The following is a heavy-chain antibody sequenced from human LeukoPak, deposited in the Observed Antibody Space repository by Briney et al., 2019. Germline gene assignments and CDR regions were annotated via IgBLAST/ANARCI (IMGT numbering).Heavy chain of an antibody. CDR2: ISSSSRYI. Sequence: GGSLRLSCVPSGFTLSIYAMNWVRQAPGKGLEWVSSISSSSRYINYADSVKGRFTISRDNAKNSLYLQMNSLRAEDTAVYYCARDKYSSSSGGFDYWGQGTLVTVSS. D-gene: IGHD6-6*01. CDR3: ARDKYSSSSGGFDY. CDR1: GFTLSIYA. J-gene: IGHJ4*02. V-gene: IGHV3-21*01.